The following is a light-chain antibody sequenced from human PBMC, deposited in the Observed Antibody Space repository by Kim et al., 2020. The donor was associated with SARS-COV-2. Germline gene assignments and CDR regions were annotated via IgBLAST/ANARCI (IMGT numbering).Light chain of an antibody. CDR3: QVWDSSSDHPV. V-gene: IGLV3-21*04. CDR2: YDS. J-gene: IGLJ2*01. CDR1: NIGSKS. Sequence: APGKRARITCGGNNIGSKSEPWYQQKPGQAPVLVIYYDSDRPSGIPERFSGSNSGNTATLTISRVEAGDEADYYCQVWDSSSDHPVFGGGTQLTVL.